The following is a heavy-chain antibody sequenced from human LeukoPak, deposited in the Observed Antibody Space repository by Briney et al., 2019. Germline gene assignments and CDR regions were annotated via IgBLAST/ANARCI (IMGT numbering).Heavy chain of an antibody. CDR1: GFTFSSYA. J-gene: IGHJ1*01. CDR2: ISYDGSNK. CDR3: ARWDSSGYSHEYFQH. V-gene: IGHV3-30*04. D-gene: IGHD3-22*01. Sequence: GGSLRLSCAASGFTFSSYAMHWVRQAPGKGLEWVAVISYDGSNKYYADSVKGRFTISRDNSKNTLYLQMNSLRAEDTAVYYCARWDSSGYSHEYFQHWGQGTLVTVSS.